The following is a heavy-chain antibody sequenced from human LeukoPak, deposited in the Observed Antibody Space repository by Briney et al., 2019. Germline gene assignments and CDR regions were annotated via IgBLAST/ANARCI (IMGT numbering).Heavy chain of an antibody. CDR1: GFTFSSYA. J-gene: IGHJ4*02. V-gene: IGHV3-53*01. CDR2: IYSGGST. CDR3: ARGGFIYDSSGPHFDY. D-gene: IGHD3-22*01. Sequence: PGGSLRLSCAASGFTFSSYAMTWVRQAPGKGLEWVSVIYSGGSTYYADSVKGRFTISRDNSKNTLYLQMNSLRAEGTAVYYCARGGFIYDSSGPHFDYWGQGTLVTVSS.